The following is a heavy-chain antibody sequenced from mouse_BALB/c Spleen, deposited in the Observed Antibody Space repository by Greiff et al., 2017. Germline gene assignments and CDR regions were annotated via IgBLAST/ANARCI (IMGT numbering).Heavy chain of an antibody. D-gene: IGHD2-2*01. CDR3: ARYGYDVPPYAMDY. CDR1: GYTFTSYV. CDR2: INPYNDGT. V-gene: IGHV1-14*01. J-gene: IGHJ4*01. Sequence: EVKLMESGPELVKPGASVKMSCKASGYTFTSYVMHWVKQKPGQGLEWIGYINPYNDGTKYNEKFKGKATLTSDKSSSTAYMELSSLTSEDSAVYYCARYGYDVPPYAMDYWGQGTSVTVSS.